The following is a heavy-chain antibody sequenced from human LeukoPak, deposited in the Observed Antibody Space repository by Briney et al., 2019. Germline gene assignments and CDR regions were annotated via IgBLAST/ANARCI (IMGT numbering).Heavy chain of an antibody. CDR2: INHSGST. CDR1: GGSFSGYY. CDR3: ARREAHCSSTSCYFNS. D-gene: IGHD2-2*01. V-gene: IGHV4-34*01. J-gene: IGHJ5*02. Sequence: PSETLSLTCAVSGGSFSGYYWSWIRQPPGKGLEWIGEINHSGSTNYNPSLKSRVTISVDTSKNQFSLKLSSVTAADTAVYYCARREAHCSSTSCYFNSWGQGTLVTVSS.